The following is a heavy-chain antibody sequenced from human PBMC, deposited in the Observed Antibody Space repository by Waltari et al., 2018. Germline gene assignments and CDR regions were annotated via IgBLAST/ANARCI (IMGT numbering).Heavy chain of an antibody. CDR3: ARGVPDI. Sequence: EEQLVESGGGLVRPGGSLRPSCAAYGFTFSNYGMNWVRQTPGKGLEWLSYMYTSGSVIYADSVKGRFTVSRDNAKNFLFLQMDSLRVEDTAVYYCARGVPDIWGRGTMVTVSS. CDR1: GFTFSNYG. CDR2: MYTSGSVI. D-gene: IGHD3-10*01. V-gene: IGHV3-48*01. J-gene: IGHJ3*02.